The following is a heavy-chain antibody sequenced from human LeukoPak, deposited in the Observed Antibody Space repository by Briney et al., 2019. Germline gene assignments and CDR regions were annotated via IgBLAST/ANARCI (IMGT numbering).Heavy chain of an antibody. Sequence: GGSLRLSCAASGFTFSSYAMSWVRQAPGKGLEWVSVIHNDDNTYDAESVRGRFTISRDSSRNTLYLQMSSLRVEDTAVYYCARGHAAMGEFWGQGTLVTVSS. CDR1: GFTFSSYA. V-gene: IGHV3-66*01. CDR2: IHNDDNT. CDR3: ARGHAAMGEF. D-gene: IGHD5-18*01. J-gene: IGHJ4*02.